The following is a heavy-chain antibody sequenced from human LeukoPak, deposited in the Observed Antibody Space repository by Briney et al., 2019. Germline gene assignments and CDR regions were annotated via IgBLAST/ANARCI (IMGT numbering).Heavy chain of an antibody. Sequence: GASVKVSCKASGYTFTSYYMHWVRQAPGQGLEWMGIINPSGGSTSYAQKFQGRVTITTDESTSTAYMELSSLRSEDTAVYYCARDSGFLEWLFDYWGQGTLVTVSS. CDR1: GYTFTSYY. CDR2: INPSGGST. D-gene: IGHD3-3*01. V-gene: IGHV1-46*01. CDR3: ARDSGFLEWLFDY. J-gene: IGHJ4*02.